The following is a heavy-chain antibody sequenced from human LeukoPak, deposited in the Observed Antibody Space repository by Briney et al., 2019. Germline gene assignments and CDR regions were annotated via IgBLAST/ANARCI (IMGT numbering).Heavy chain of an antibody. Sequence: SETLSLTCTVSGYSISSGYYWGWIRQPPGQGLEWIGSIYHSGSTYYNPSLKSRVTISVDTSKNQFSLKLSSVTAADTAVYYCARVRYYYDSSGYSNFDYWGQGTLVTVSS. D-gene: IGHD3-22*01. CDR1: GYSISSGYY. J-gene: IGHJ4*02. CDR2: IYHSGST. V-gene: IGHV4-38-2*02. CDR3: ARVRYYYDSSGYSNFDY.